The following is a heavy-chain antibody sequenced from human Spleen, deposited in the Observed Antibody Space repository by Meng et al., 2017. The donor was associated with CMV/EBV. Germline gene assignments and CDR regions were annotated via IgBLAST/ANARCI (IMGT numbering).Heavy chain of an antibody. Sequence: GESLKISCAASGFTFSGYSMNWVRQAPGKGLEWVSSISSSSSYIYYADSVKGRFTISRDNAKNSLYLQMNSLRAEDTAVYYCARVGSPWAGATGLGGAFDIWGQGTMVTVSS. J-gene: IGHJ3*02. CDR2: ISSSSSYI. V-gene: IGHV3-21*01. CDR3: ARVGSPWAGATGLGGAFDI. CDR1: GFTFSGYS. D-gene: IGHD3-10*01.